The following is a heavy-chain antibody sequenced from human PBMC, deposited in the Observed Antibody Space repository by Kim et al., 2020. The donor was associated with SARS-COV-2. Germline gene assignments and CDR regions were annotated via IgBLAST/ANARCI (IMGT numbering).Heavy chain of an antibody. D-gene: IGHD2-15*01. CDR2: ISSSSSYI. V-gene: IGHV3-21*01. CDR3: ARGRGLSGPVDY. J-gene: IGHJ4*02. Sequence: GGSLRLSCAASGFTFSSYSMNWVRQAPGKGLEWVSSISSSSSYIYYADSVKGRFTISRDNAKNSLYLQMNSLRAEDTAVYYCARGRGLSGPVDYWGQGTLVTVSS. CDR1: GFTFSSYS.